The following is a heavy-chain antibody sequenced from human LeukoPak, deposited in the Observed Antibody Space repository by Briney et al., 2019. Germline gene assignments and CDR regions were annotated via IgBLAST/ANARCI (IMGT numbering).Heavy chain of an antibody. D-gene: IGHD3-3*01. J-gene: IGHJ6*03. Sequence: SETLSLTCAVYGGSFSGYYWSWIRQPPGKGLEWIGEINHSGSTNYNPSLKSRVTISVDTSKNQFPLKLSSVTAADTAVYYCARGPTIFGVVIRYYYMDVWGKGTTVTVSS. V-gene: IGHV4-34*01. CDR1: GGSFSGYY. CDR3: ARGPTIFGVVIRYYYMDV. CDR2: INHSGST.